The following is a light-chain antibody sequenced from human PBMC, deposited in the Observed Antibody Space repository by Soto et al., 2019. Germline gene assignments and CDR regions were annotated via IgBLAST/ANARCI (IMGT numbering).Light chain of an antibody. V-gene: IGLV2-11*01. J-gene: IGLJ1*01. CDR3: CSYAGTYTNYV. CDR2: DVT. CDR1: SSDVGGYDY. Sequence: QSVLTQPRSVSGCPGQSVTISCSGTSSDVGGYDYVSWYQQHPGKAPKLVIYDVTKRPSGVPDRFSGSKSGNTASLTISGLQAEDEADYYCCSYAGTYTNYVFGTGTKVTVL.